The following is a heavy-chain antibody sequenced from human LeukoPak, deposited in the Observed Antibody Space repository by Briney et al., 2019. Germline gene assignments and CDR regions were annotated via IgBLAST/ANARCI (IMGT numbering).Heavy chain of an antibody. J-gene: IGHJ4*02. Sequence: SETLSLTCTVSGGSISNRNYHWGWIRQPPGKGLEWIGSICSSGSAYYNASLKSRVRISVDTSKNQFSLKLSSVTAADTAVYYCARDLGDYWSGFRSYFFDYWGQGTLVTVSS. CDR3: ARDLGDYWSGFRSYFFDY. V-gene: IGHV4-39*07. CDR1: GGSISNRNYH. D-gene: IGHD3-3*01. CDR2: ICSSGSA.